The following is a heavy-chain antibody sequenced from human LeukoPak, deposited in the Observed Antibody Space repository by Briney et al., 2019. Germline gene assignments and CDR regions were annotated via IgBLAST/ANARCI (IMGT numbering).Heavy chain of an antibody. CDR2: IYPGDSDT. J-gene: IGHJ4*02. CDR1: GYSFSSYW. V-gene: IGHV5-51*01. Sequence: GESLKISCKGYGYSFSSYWIGWVRQMPGKGLEWMGIIYPGDSDTRYSPSSQGRVTISVDTSIGTAYLQWSSLKASDTAIYYCARQNDFRLDYWGQGTLVTVSS. D-gene: IGHD3-3*01. CDR3: ARQNDFRLDY.